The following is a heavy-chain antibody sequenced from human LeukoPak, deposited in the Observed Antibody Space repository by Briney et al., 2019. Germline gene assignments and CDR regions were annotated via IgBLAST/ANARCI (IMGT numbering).Heavy chain of an antibody. CDR3: ARGDSSGWYFDH. Sequence: GGSLRLSCAASEFTFSDFYMSWIRQAPGKGLEWVSYVSSSGGPTYYADSVKGRFTISRDNAKNSLYLQMNSLRAEDTAVYFCARGDSSGWYFDHWGQGTLVTVSS. D-gene: IGHD6-19*01. CDR1: EFTFSDFY. J-gene: IGHJ4*02. CDR2: VSSSGGPT. V-gene: IGHV3-11*01.